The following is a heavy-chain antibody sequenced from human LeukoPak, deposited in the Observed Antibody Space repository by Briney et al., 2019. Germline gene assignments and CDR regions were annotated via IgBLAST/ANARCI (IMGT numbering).Heavy chain of an antibody. Sequence: PGGSLRLSCAASGFTFSSYAMSWVRQAPGKGLEWVSAISTSGGSTYYADSVKGRFTISRDNSKNTLYLQVNSLRAEDTAVYYCAKAYSNYFSYSYYYMDVWGKGTTVTVSS. V-gene: IGHV3-23*01. CDR2: ISTSGGST. D-gene: IGHD4-11*01. CDR1: GFTFSSYA. CDR3: AKAYSNYFSYSYYYMDV. J-gene: IGHJ6*03.